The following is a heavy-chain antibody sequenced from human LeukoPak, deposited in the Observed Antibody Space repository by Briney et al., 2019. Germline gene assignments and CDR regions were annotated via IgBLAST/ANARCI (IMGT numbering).Heavy chain of an antibody. Sequence: GGSLRLSCAASGFTFSSYGMHWVRQAPGKGLEWVAVISYDGSNKYYADSVKGRFTISRDNSKNTLHLQMNSLRAEDTAVYYCAKDHDYGDYEENSESWGQGTLVTVSS. J-gene: IGHJ5*02. CDR2: ISYDGSNK. D-gene: IGHD4-17*01. V-gene: IGHV3-30*18. CDR3: AKDHDYGDYEENSES. CDR1: GFTFSSYG.